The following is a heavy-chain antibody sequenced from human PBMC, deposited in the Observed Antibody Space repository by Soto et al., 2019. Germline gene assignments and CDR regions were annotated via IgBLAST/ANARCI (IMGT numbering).Heavy chain of an antibody. J-gene: IGHJ6*02. CDR3: ARGVVVAATGYYYYGMDV. CDR2: TYYRSKWYN. CDR1: GDSVSSNSAP. D-gene: IGHD2-15*01. Sequence: PSQTLSLTCAISGDSVSSNSAPWNWIRQSPSRGLEWLGRTYYRSKWYNDYAVSVKSRITINPDTSKNQFSLQLNSVTPEDTAVYYCARGVVVAATGYYYYGMDVRGQGTSVTVSS. V-gene: IGHV6-1*01.